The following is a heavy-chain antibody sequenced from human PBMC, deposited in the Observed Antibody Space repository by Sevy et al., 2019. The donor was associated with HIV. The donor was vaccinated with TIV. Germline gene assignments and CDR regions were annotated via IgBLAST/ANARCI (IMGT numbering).Heavy chain of an antibody. V-gene: IGHV3-66*01. D-gene: IGHD5-18*01. Sequence: GGSLRLSCAASGFPVSSNYMSWVRQAPGKGLEWVSVIYSDGSTYHADSVKGRFTISRDNSKNTLYLQMNSLRVEDTAVYYCVGGKSGYGYGLDYWGQGTLVTVSS. CDR3: VGGKSGYGYGLDY. CDR1: GFPVSSNY. CDR2: IYSDGST. J-gene: IGHJ4*02.